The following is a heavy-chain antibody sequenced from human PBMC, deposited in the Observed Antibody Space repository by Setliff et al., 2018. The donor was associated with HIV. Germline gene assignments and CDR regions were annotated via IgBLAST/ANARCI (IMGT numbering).Heavy chain of an antibody. CDR2: INVGNGNI. Sequence: GASVKVSCKASGYTFTSYAMHWVRQAPGQRLEWMGWINVGNGNIRYSQKFQGRVAITRDTSASTAYMELSSLGSEDTAVYYCARGYYNSGNYFEYWGQGTLVTVSS. D-gene: IGHD1-20*01. CDR3: ARGYYNSGNYFEY. J-gene: IGHJ4*02. V-gene: IGHV1-3*01. CDR1: GYTFTSYA.